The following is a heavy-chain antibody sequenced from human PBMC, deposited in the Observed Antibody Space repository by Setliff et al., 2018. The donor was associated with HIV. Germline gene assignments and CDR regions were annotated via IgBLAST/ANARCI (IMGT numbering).Heavy chain of an antibody. Sequence: PGGSLRLSCAASGLIFSSYEMNWVRQAPGKGLVWVFGMNTDGSSTRYADSVKGRFTISRDNAKNMLYLQMNSLSADDTAVYYCVRGSGYYYFDNWGQGALVTVSS. CDR2: MNTDGSST. D-gene: IGHD3-22*01. V-gene: IGHV3-74*01. CDR1: GLIFSSYE. CDR3: VRGSGYYYFDN. J-gene: IGHJ4*02.